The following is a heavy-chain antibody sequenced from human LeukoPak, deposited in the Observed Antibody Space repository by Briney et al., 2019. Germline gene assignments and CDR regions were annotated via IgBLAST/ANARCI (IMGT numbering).Heavy chain of an antibody. J-gene: IGHJ6*02. CDR3: ARDSSSSWYYYYYGMDV. V-gene: IGHV3-33*01. Sequence: GGSLRLSRAASGFTFSSYGMHWVRQAPGKGLEWVAVIWYDGSNKYYADSVKGRFTISRDNSKNTLYLQMNSLRAEDTAVYYCARDSSSSWYYYYYGMDVWGQGTTVTVSS. CDR2: IWYDGSNK. CDR1: GFTFSSYG. D-gene: IGHD6-13*01.